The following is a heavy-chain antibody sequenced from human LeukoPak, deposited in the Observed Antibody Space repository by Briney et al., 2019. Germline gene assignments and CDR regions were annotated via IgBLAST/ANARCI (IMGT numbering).Heavy chain of an antibody. V-gene: IGHV4-30-2*03. Sequence: SETLSLTCAVSGGSISSGGYSWSWIRQPPGKGLEWIVSIYYSGSTYYNPSLKSRVTISVDTSKNQFSLKVTSVTAADTAVYYCARGLASGYPPIPFDYWGQGTLVTVSS. J-gene: IGHJ4*02. CDR1: GGSISSGGYS. D-gene: IGHD3-3*01. CDR2: IYYSGST. CDR3: ARGLASGYPPIPFDY.